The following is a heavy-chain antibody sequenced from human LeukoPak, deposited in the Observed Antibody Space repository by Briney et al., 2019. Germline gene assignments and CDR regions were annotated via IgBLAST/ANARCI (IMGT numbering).Heavy chain of an antibody. CDR3: AASGDYYVNSGCFY. D-gene: IGHD3-22*01. Sequence: ASVKVSCKASGFTFTSSAMQWVRQARGQRLEWIGWIVVGSGNTNYAQKFQERVTITRDMSTSTAFMELSSLRSEDTAVYYCAASGDYYVNSGCFYWGQGTLVTVSS. CDR1: GFTFTSSA. V-gene: IGHV1-58*02. J-gene: IGHJ4*02. CDR2: IVVGSGNT.